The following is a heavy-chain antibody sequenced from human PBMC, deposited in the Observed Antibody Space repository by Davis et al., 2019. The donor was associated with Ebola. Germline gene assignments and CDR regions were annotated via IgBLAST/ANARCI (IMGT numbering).Heavy chain of an antibody. Sequence: SETLSLTCAVYGGSFSGYSWSWIRQPPGKGLEWIGEINHSGSSNYSPSLQSRVTISLDTSKNQFSLKLTSVTAADTAMYYCTRGSALYCSSGSCYSVPFDYWGQGTLVTVSS. J-gene: IGHJ4*02. V-gene: IGHV4-34*01. CDR1: GGSFSGYS. CDR2: INHSGSS. D-gene: IGHD2-15*01. CDR3: TRGSALYCSSGSCYSVPFDY.